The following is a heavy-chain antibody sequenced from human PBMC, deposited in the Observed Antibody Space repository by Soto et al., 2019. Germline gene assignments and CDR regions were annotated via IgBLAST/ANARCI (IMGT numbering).Heavy chain of an antibody. J-gene: IGHJ5*02. CDR1: GGTFSSYA. V-gene: IGHV1-69*13. CDR2: IIPIFGTA. D-gene: IGHD2-15*01. Sequence: PVKVSCKASGGTFSSYAISWVRQAPGQGLEWMGGIIPIFGTANYAQKFQGRVTITADESTSTAYMELSSLRSEDTAVYYCARDPGSGAAADNWFDPWGQGTPVTVSS. CDR3: ARDPGSGAAADNWFDP.